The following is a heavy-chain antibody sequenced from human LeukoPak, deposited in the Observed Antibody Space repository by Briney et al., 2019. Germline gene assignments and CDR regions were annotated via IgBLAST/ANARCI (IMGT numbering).Heavy chain of an antibody. CDR1: GGTFSSYA. CDR3: ARDTYCSGGSCYSHLIDY. D-gene: IGHD2-15*01. V-gene: IGHV1-69*05. CDR2: IIPIFGTA. J-gene: IGHJ4*02. Sequence: ASVKVSCKASGGTFSSYAISWVRQAPGQGLEWMGGIIPIFGTANYAQKFQGRVTMTRDMSTSTVYMELSSLRSEDTAVYYCARDTYCSGGSCYSHLIDYWGQGTLVTVSS.